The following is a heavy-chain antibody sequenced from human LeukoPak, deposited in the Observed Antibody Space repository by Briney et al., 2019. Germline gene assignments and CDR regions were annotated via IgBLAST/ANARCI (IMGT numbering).Heavy chain of an antibody. J-gene: IGHJ5*02. D-gene: IGHD6-19*01. CDR2: IYYSGST. CDR3: ARETYSRGWRYGSGWFDP. V-gene: IGHV4-59*01. CDR1: GGSISSYY. Sequence: SETLSLTCTVSGGSISSYYWSWIRQPPGKGLEWIGYIYYSGSTSYNPSLKSRVTISVDTSKNQFSLKLSSVTAADTAAYYCARETYSRGWRYGSGWFDPWGQGTLVTVSS.